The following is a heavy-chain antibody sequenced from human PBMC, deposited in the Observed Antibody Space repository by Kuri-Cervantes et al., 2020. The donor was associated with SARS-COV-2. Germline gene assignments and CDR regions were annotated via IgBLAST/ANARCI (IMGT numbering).Heavy chain of an antibody. J-gene: IGHJ4*02. CDR1: GGSISSGGYS. D-gene: IGHD6-6*01. CDR2: INHSGST. Sequence: SETLSLTCAVSGGSISSGGYSWSWIRQPPGKGLEWIGEINHSGSTNYNPSLKSRVTISVDTSKNQFSLKLSSVTAADTAVYYCSSSSSLSYYFDYWGQGTLVTVSS. V-gene: IGHV4-30-2*01. CDR3: SSSSSLSYYFDY.